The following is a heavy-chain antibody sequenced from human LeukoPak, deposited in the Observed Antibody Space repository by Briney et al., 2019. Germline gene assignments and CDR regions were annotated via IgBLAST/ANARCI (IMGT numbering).Heavy chain of an antibody. CDR3: ASFYYDSSGYIDY. V-gene: IGHV4-4*07. Sequence: SETLSLTCTVSGGSISSYYWNWLRQPAGKGLEWIGRIYTSGSTNYNPSLKSRVTISVDTSKNQFSLKLSSVTAADTAVYYCASFYYDSSGYIDYWGQGTLVTVSS. D-gene: IGHD3-22*01. CDR2: IYTSGST. CDR1: GGSISSYY. J-gene: IGHJ4*02.